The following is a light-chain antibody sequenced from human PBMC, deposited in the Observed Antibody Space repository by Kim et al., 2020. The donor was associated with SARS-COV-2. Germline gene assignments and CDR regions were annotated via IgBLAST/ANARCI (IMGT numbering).Light chain of an antibody. CDR2: TAS. Sequence: DTQMTQSPSTLSASVGDRVTITCRASQSIDIWLAWYQQKPGRAPRLLIYTASSLQSGVPSRFTGSGSETDFTLTISSLQPEDFATYYCQQTYSASRTFGQGTKVDIK. J-gene: IGKJ1*01. CDR1: QSIDIW. V-gene: IGKV1-39*01. CDR3: QQTYSASRT.